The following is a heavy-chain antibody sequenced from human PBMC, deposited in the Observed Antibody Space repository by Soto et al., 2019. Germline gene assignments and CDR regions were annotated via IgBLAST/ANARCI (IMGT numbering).Heavy chain of an antibody. Sequence: SDTLSLTCSFSGDSISNLYYFWAWIRQPPGQALEYIGYIYKSATTYYNPSFESRVAISVDTSKSQFSLNVTSVTAADTAVYFCARGRYCLTGRCFPNWFDSWGQGALVTVSS. CDR3: ARGRYCLTGRCFPNWFDS. V-gene: IGHV4-30-4*02. CDR2: IYKSATT. CDR1: GDSISNLYYF. J-gene: IGHJ5*01. D-gene: IGHD7-27*01.